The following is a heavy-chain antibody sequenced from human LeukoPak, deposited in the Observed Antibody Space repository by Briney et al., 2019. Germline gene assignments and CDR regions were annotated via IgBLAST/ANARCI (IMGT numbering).Heavy chain of an antibody. V-gene: IGHV4-34*01. CDR2: INHSGST. D-gene: IGHD3-22*01. CDR1: GGSFSGYY. Sequence: KPSETLSLTCGVYGGSFSGYYWSWIRQPPGKGLEWIGEINHSGSTNYNPSRKSRFTISIDTSKNQFSLKLSSVTAADTAVYYCARESDYYDSSGYGDFDYWGQGTLVTVSS. CDR3: ARESDYYDSSGYGDFDY. J-gene: IGHJ4*02.